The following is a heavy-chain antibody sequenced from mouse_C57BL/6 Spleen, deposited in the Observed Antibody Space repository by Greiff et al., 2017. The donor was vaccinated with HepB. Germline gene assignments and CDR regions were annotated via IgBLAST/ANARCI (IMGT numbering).Heavy chain of an antibody. V-gene: IGHV5-17*01. CDR3: ARPIFITTVAAFDY. Sequence: EVQLVESGGGLVKPGGSLKLSCAASGFTFSDYGMHWVRQAPEKGLEWVAYISSGSSTIYYADTVKGRFTISRDNAKNTLFLHMTSLRSEDTAMYYCARPIFITTVAAFDYWGQGTTLTVSS. CDR1: GFTFSDYG. D-gene: IGHD1-1*01. CDR2: ISSGSSTI. J-gene: IGHJ2*01.